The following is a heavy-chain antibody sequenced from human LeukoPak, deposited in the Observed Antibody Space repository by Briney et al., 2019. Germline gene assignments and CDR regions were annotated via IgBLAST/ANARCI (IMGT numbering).Heavy chain of an antibody. CDR1: GGSFSGYY. CDR2: INHSGST. V-gene: IGHV4-34*01. CDR3: ARGSRKRSWFDP. Sequence: PSETLSLTCAVYGGSFSGYYWSWIRQPPGKGLEWIGEINHSGSTNYNPSLKSRVTISVDTSKNQFSLKLSSVTAADTAVYYCARGSRKRSWFDPWGQGTLVTVSS. J-gene: IGHJ5*02.